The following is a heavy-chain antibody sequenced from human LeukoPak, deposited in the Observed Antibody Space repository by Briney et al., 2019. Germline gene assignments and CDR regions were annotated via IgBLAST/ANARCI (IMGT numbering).Heavy chain of an antibody. V-gene: IGHV3-30*02. D-gene: IGHD2-21*01. J-gene: IGHJ4*02. CDR3: AKAPVTTCRGAYCYPFDY. CDR1: GFTFSSYG. Sequence: GGSLRLSCAASGFTFSSYGMHWVRQAPGKGLEWVAFIRYDGNNKYYADSVKGRFTISRDNSKNTLYLQMNSLRAEDTAVYYCAKAPVTTCRGAYCYPFDYWGQGTLVTVSS. CDR2: IRYDGNNK.